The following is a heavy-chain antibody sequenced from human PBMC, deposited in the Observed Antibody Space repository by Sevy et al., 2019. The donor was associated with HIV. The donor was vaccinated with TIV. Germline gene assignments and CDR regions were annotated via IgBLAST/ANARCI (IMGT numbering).Heavy chain of an antibody. Sequence: GSLRLSCTVSGGSISSYYWSWIRQPPGKGLEWIGYIYYSGSTNYNPSLKSRVTISVDTSKNQFSLKLSSVTAADTAVYYCARSGIAARPSYYYYMDVWGKGTTVTVSS. CDR1: GGSISSYY. CDR3: ARSGIAARPSYYYYMDV. V-gene: IGHV4-59*08. D-gene: IGHD6-6*01. CDR2: IYYSGST. J-gene: IGHJ6*03.